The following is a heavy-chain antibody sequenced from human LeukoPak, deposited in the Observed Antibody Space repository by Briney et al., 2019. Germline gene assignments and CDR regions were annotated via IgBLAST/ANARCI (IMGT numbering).Heavy chain of an antibody. J-gene: IGHJ3*02. V-gene: IGHV3-49*02. CDR1: VFMFRSYS. CDR2: IRSKAYGGTT. CDR3: TRAIEGAFDI. Sequence: PGGPLSLSCAGSVFMFRSYSMHWAREAPGKGREGVGFIRSKAYGGTTEYAASVRGRFTLSRDDSKSIAYLQMNSLKTEDTAVYYCTRAIEGAFDIWGQGTMVTVSS.